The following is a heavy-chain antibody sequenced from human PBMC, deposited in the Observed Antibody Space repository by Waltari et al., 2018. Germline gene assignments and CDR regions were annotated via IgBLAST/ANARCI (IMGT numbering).Heavy chain of an antibody. V-gene: IGHV3-53*01. CDR3: ARPGEGPSSH. CDR2: IYSAGRT. CDR1: GIIVSANY. Sequence: EVQLVESGGGLIQPGGSLRLSCAASGIIVSANYMNWVRQAPGTGPQWVSVIYSAGRTYYADSVKGRFTISRDNTKNTVYLQMNNLKTEDTAVYYCARPGEGPSSHWGQGTLVTVSS. J-gene: IGHJ4*02. D-gene: IGHD4-17*01.